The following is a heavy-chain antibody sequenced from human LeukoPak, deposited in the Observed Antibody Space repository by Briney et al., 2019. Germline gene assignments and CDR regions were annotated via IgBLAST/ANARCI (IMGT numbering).Heavy chain of an antibody. J-gene: IGHJ5*02. CDR2: ISAYNGNT. CDR3: ARAGIAAAGTRWGPSWFDP. CDR1: GYTFTSYG. Sequence: RASVKVSCKASGYTFTSYGISWVRQAPGQGLEWMGWISAYNGNTNYAQKLQGRVTMTTDTSTSTAYMELRSLRSDDTAVYYCARAGIAAAGTRWGPSWFDPWGQGTVATVSS. D-gene: IGHD6-13*01. V-gene: IGHV1-18*01.